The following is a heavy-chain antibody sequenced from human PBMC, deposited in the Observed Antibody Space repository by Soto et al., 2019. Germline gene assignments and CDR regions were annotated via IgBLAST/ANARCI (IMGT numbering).Heavy chain of an antibody. V-gene: IGHV3-30-3*01. CDR1: GFPLSSYS. CDR3: ARVSGAGSSGYYYYGMDV. Sequence: GGSLRLSCAASGFPLSSYSMHWVRQAPGKGLEWVAVISYDGSNKYYADSVKGRFTISRDNSKNTLYLQMNSLRAEDTAVYYCARVSGAGSSGYYYYGMDVWGQGTTVTVSS. CDR2: ISYDGSNK. J-gene: IGHJ6*02. D-gene: IGHD6-6*01.